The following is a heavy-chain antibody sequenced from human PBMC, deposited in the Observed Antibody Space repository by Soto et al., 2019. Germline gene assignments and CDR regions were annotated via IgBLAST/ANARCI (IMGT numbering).Heavy chain of an antibody. V-gene: IGHV1-69*01. D-gene: IGHD3-9*01. CDR1: GGTFGRYT. CDR3: ARGSHILTGKNAPFAH. CDR2: IIPVLGNA. Sequence: QVQLVQSGAQVKKPGSSVKVSCTASGGTFGRYTISWVRQAPGQGLEWMGGIIPVLGNANLAQMFQDRVTFTADESTSKAYMELSRLKSEDTAVYYCARGSHILTGKNAPFAHWGQGTVVTISS. J-gene: IGHJ4*02.